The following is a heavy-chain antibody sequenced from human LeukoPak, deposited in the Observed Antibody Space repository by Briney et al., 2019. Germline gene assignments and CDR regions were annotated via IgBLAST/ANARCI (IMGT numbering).Heavy chain of an antibody. D-gene: IGHD2-2*01. V-gene: IGHV1-2*02. CDR2: INPNSGGT. Sequence: ASVKVSCKASGYTFTGYYMHWVRQAPGQGLEWMGWINPNSGGTNYAQKFQGRVTMTRDTSISTAYMALSRLRSDDTAVYYCARAKIVVVPAANDYWGQGTLVTVSS. CDR3: ARAKIVVVPAANDY. CDR1: GYTFTGYY. J-gene: IGHJ4*02.